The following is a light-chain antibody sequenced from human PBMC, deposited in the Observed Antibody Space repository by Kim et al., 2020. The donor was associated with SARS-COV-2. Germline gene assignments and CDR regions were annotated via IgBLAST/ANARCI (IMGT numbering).Light chain of an antibody. CDR2: GPS. V-gene: IGKV3-20*01. Sequence: SPGERATLSCRASQSVSSSYLAWYQQKPGQAPRLLIYGPSSRATGIPDRFSGSGSGTDFTLTISRLEPEDFAVYYCQQYGSSPLTFGGGTKVDIK. CDR3: QQYGSSPLT. J-gene: IGKJ4*01. CDR1: QSVSSSY.